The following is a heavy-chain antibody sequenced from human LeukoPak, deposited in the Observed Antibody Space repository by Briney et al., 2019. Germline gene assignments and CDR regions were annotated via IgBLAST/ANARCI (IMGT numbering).Heavy chain of an antibody. CDR2: ISAYNGNT. CDR3: ARGNDFWSGYFVRENWFDP. CDR1: GYTFTSYG. Sequence: ASVKVSCKASGYTFTSYGISWVRQAPGQGLEWMGWISAYNGNTSYAQKLQGRVTMTTDTSTSTAYMELRGLRSDDTAVYYCARGNDFWSGYFVRENWFDPWGQGTLVTVSS. J-gene: IGHJ5*02. V-gene: IGHV1-18*01. D-gene: IGHD3-3*01.